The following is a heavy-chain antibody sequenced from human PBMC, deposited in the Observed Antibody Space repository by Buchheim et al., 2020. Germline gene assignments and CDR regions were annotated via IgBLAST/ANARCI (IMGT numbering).Heavy chain of an antibody. Sequence: QLQLQESGPGLVKPSETLSLTCTVSGGSIDTASYFWGWIRQPPGKGLEWIGSFYYTGTTHYNPSLQSRVTISVDTSNNQFTLNLNSVTAADTALYYCAKQRGACSGTNCYPQWFDPWGQGTL. J-gene: IGHJ5*02. V-gene: IGHV4-39*01. CDR3: AKQRGACSGTNCYPQWFDP. D-gene: IGHD2-2*01. CDR1: GGSIDTASYF. CDR2: FYYTGTT.